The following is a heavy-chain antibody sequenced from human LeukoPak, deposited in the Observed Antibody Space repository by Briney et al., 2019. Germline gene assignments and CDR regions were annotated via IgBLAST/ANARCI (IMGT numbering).Heavy chain of an antibody. CDR2: IYYNGSA. V-gene: IGHV3-66*03. D-gene: IGHD1-26*01. Sequence: GGSLRLSCVASGFAVDNNYMSWVRRAPGKGLECVSVIYYNGSASYADSVKGRFTISRDNSENTLYLQMNSLRAEDTAVYYCAKDLGGSYYPFDYWGQGTLVTVSS. J-gene: IGHJ4*02. CDR3: AKDLGGSYYPFDY. CDR1: GFAVDNNY.